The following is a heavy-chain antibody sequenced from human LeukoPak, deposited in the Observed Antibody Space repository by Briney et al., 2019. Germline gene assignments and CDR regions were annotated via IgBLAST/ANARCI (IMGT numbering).Heavy chain of an antibody. CDR3: ARGYGRYFDY. J-gene: IGHJ4*02. Sequence: SETLSLTCTVSNGSISSFYWTWIRQPPGKGLEWIGYSYYTGNTDHNPGLKSRVTISVDTSKNQFSLKLSSVTAADTAVYYCARGYGRYFDYWGQGTLVTVSS. CDR2: SYYTGNT. D-gene: IGHD5-18*01. V-gene: IGHV4-59*01. CDR1: NGSISSFY.